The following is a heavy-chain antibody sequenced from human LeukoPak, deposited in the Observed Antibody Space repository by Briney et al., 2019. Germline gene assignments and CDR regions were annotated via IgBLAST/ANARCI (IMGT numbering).Heavy chain of an antibody. CDR1: GYSFTSYW. V-gene: IGHV5-10-1*01. D-gene: IGHD6-13*01. CDR2: IDPSDSYT. CDR3: ARHNSSWQNWDY. J-gene: IGHJ4*02. Sequence: RGESLKISCKGSGYSFTSYWISWVRQMPGKGLEWMGRIDPSDSYTNYSPSFQGHVTISADKSISTAYLQWSSLKASDTAMYYCARHNSSWQNWDYWGQGTLVTVSS.